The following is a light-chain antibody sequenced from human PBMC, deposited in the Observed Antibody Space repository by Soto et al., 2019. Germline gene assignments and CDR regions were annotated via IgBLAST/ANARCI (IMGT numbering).Light chain of an antibody. CDR1: QTVRNNY. CDR2: DAS. CDR3: QQYGSSPPYT. Sequence: EFVLTQSPGTLSLSPGERATLSCRASQTVRNNYLAWYQQKPGQAPRLLIYDASSRATGIPDRFSGGGSGTDFTLTISRLEPEDFAVYYCQQYGSSPPYTCGQGTKVDIK. V-gene: IGKV3-20*01. J-gene: IGKJ1*01.